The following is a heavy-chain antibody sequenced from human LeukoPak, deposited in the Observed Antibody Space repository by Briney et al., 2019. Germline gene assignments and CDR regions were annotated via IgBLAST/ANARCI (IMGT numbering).Heavy chain of an antibody. V-gene: IGHV3-21*01. CDR1: GFTFSSYS. J-gene: IGHJ4*02. CDR2: ISSSSSYI. CDR3: ARDWEYDYVWGSYRSYYDY. Sequence: PGGSLRLSCAASGFTFSSYSMNWVRQAPGKGLEWVSSISSSSSYIYYADSVKGRFTISRDNAKNSLYLQMNSLRAEDTAVYYCARDWEYDYVWGSYRSYYDYWGQGTLVTVSS. D-gene: IGHD3-16*02.